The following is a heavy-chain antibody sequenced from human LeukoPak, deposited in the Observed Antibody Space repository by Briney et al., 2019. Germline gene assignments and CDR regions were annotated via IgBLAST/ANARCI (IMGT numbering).Heavy chain of an antibody. J-gene: IGHJ6*03. Sequence: GGSLRLSCAASGFTFSNYEMNWVRQAPGKGLEWISHISNIGDIIHYADSVEGRFTISRDNAKNSLYLQMNSLTAEDTAVYYRAKDATAVVGTVYMDVWGKGTTVTISS. CDR3: AKDATAVVGTVYMDV. D-gene: IGHD6-13*01. CDR1: GFTFSNYE. V-gene: IGHV3-48*03. CDR2: ISNIGDII.